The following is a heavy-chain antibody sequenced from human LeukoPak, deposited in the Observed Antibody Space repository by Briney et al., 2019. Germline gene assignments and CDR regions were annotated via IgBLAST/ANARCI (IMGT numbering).Heavy chain of an antibody. J-gene: IGHJ3*02. Sequence: SETLSLTCTVSGGSISSGAYYWSWIRQLPGKGLEWIGYIYYGGSTYYNPSLKSRVTISVDTSENQFSLKLSSVTAADTAVYYCARYTTVVTANAFDIWGQGTMVTVSS. D-gene: IGHD4-23*01. CDR2: IYYGGST. CDR3: ARYTTVVTANAFDI. V-gene: IGHV4-31*03. CDR1: GGSISSGAYY.